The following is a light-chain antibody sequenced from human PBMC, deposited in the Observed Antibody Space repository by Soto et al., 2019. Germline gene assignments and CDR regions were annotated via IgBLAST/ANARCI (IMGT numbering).Light chain of an antibody. CDR1: SSDVGGYNY. CDR3: SSYTSSSTVV. Sequence: QSALTQPASVSGSPGQSITTSCTGTSSDVGGYNYVSWYQQHPGKAPKLMIYEVSNRPSGVSNRFSGSKSGNTASLTISGLQAEDEAYYYCSSYTSSSTVVFGGGTKVTVL. V-gene: IGLV2-14*01. CDR2: EVS. J-gene: IGLJ2*01.